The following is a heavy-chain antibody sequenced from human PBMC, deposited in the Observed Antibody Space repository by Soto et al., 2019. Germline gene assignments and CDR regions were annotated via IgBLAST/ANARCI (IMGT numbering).Heavy chain of an antibody. J-gene: IGHJ3*02. CDR3: ARARFYDAFDI. CDR1: GFTFSSYD. V-gene: IGHV3-13*01. CDR2: IGTAGDT. Sequence: GGSLRLSCAASGFTFSSYDMHWVRQATGKGLKWVSAIGTAGDTYYPGSVKGRFTISRENAKNSLYLQMNSLRAGDTAVYYCARARFYDAFDIWGQGTMVTVSS.